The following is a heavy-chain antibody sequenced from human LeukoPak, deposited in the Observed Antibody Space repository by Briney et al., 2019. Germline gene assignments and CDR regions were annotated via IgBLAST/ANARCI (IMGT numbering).Heavy chain of an antibody. CDR3: ARATTMVRGVSMDV. D-gene: IGHD3-10*01. Sequence: QTLSLTCAISDDSVSSNSAAWNWIRQSPSRGLEWLGRTYYRSKWYNDYAVSVKSRITIDPDTSKNQFSLQLNSVTPEDTAVYYCARATTMVRGVSMDVWGQGTTVTVSS. J-gene: IGHJ6*02. V-gene: IGHV6-1*01. CDR1: DDSVSSNSAA. CDR2: TYYRSKWYN.